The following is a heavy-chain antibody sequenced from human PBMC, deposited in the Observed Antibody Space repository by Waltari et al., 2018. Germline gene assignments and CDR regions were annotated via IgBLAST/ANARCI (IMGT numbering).Heavy chain of an antibody. CDR2: IYYSGST. CDR1: GGSISSYY. D-gene: IGHD6-19*01. J-gene: IGHJ4*02. V-gene: IGHV4-59*08. CDR3: ASSPAAAVAGRIGYFDY. Sequence: QVQLQESGPGLVKPSETLSLTCTVSGGSISSYYWSWIRQPPGKGLEWIWYIYYSGSTNYNLALKSRGTISVDTSKNQFSLKLSSVTAADTAVYYCASSPAAAVAGRIGYFDYWGQGTLVTVSS.